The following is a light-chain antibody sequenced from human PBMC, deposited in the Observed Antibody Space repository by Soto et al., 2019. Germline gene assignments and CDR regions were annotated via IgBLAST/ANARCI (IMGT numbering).Light chain of an antibody. CDR1: QSISSY. CDR3: QQTYSSPPYT. V-gene: IGKV1-39*01. J-gene: IGKJ2*01. CDR2: AAS. Sequence: DIQMTQSPSSLSASVGDRVTITCRASQSISSYLNWYQQKPGKPPRLLIYAASTLQSGVPSRFSGSGSGTDFTLTISSLQPDDFATYYCQQTYSSPPYTFGQGPRWIS.